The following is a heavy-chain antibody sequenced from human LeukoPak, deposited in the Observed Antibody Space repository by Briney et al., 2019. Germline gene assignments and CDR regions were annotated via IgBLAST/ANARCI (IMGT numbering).Heavy chain of an antibody. Sequence: GGSLRLSCAASGFTFSSYEMNWVRQAPGEGLEWVSYISSSGSTIYYADSVKGRFTISRDNAKNSLYLQMNSLRAEDTAVYYCAKDPRRYSRTGGYFDYWGQGTLVTVSS. V-gene: IGHV3-48*03. D-gene: IGHD6-13*01. CDR2: ISSSGSTI. J-gene: IGHJ4*02. CDR3: AKDPRRYSRTGGYFDY. CDR1: GFTFSSYE.